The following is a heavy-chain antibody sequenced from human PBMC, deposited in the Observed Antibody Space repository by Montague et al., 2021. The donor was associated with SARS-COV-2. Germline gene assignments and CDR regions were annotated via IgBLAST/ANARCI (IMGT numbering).Heavy chain of an antibody. CDR3: ARDFDY. CDR2: MYYSGST. CDR1: GGSISSYY. Sequence: SETLSLTCTVSGGSISSYYWSWIRLPPGKGLEWIGYMYYSGSTNYNPSLKSRVTLSVDTSKDQFSLTLSSVTAADTAVYYCARDFDYWGQGTLVTVSS. J-gene: IGHJ4*02. V-gene: IGHV4-59*13.